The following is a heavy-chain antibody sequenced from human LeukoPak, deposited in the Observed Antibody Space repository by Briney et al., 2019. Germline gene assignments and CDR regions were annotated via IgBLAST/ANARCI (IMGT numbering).Heavy chain of an antibody. CDR2: IWYDGSNK. J-gene: IGHJ4*02. D-gene: IGHD3-3*01. Sequence: GGSLRLSCAASGFTFSSYGMHWVRQAPGKGLEWVAVIWYDGSNKYYADSVKGRFTISRDNSKNTLYLQMNSLRAEDTAVYYCARVGYYDFWSGPRNVGPALDYWGQGTLVTVSS. CDR3: ARVGYYDFWSGPRNVGPALDY. V-gene: IGHV3-33*01. CDR1: GFTFSSYG.